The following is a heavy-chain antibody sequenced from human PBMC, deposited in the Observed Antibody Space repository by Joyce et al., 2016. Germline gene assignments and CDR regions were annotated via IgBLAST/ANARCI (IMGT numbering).Heavy chain of an antibody. Sequence: EVQLVESGGGLVKPGGSLRLSCAASGFTFATFSMSWVRQAPGKGLEWVSSIRGSGDYIHYADSVQGRFTISRDNANNSLYLQVNSLRAEDTAVYYCARHEDLAGLHSWGQGILVTVSS. J-gene: IGHJ4*02. CDR3: ARHEDLAGLHS. CDR2: IRGSGDYI. CDR1: GFTFATFS. D-gene: IGHD5-12*01. V-gene: IGHV3-21*01.